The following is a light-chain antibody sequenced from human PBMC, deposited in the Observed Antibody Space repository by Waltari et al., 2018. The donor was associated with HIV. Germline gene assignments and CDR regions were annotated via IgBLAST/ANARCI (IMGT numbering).Light chain of an antibody. J-gene: IGKJ1*01. V-gene: IGKV1-5*03. CDR2: KAS. CDR1: QSINSW. CDR3: QQYNSGST. Sequence: DIQMTQSPSTLSASVGDRVTITCRASQSINSWLAWYQQKPGKAPKLLIYKASDLESGVPSRFIGTISGTEFTLTISSLQPDDVATYYCQQYNSGSTFGQGTKVEIK.